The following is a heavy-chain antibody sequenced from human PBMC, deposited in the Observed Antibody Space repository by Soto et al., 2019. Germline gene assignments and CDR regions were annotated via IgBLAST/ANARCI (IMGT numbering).Heavy chain of an antibody. V-gene: IGHV3-30-3*01. CDR2: ISYDGSYK. CDR3: ARDGLTAFGIIPPWDVDV. CDR1: GFTFNSHT. D-gene: IGHD3-3*01. J-gene: IGHJ6*02. Sequence: PGGSLGLSCTASGFTFNSHTMHWVRQAPGEGLEWVAVISYDGSYKFYADSVKGRFTISRGNSKSTLYLQMNRLTAADTAICYCARDGLTAFGIIPPWDVDVWGQGTTVTVSS.